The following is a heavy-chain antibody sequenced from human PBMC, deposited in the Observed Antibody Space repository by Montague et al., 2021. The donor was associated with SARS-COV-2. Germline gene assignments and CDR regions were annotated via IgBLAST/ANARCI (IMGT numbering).Heavy chain of an antibody. CDR1: GFTFSNAW. Sequence: SLRLSCAASGFTFSNAWMSWVRQAPGKGLEWVGRIKSKTDGGTTDYAAPVKGRFTTSRDDSKNTLYLQMNSLKTEDTAVYYCTTGAEYSGSYYVFYYGMDVWGQGTTVTVSS. D-gene: IGHD1-26*01. V-gene: IGHV3-15*01. J-gene: IGHJ6*02. CDR2: IKSKTDGGTT. CDR3: TTGAEYSGSYYVFYYGMDV.